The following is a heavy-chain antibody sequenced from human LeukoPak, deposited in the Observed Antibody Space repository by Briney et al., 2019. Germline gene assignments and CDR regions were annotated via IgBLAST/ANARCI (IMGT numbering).Heavy chain of an antibody. V-gene: IGHV3-11*01. CDR3: RAFRYCSVSSSSCYGSPLHGMDV. Sequence: PGGSLTLSCTASGFTFSDYYRSWIRQAPGKGLEWVAYISTTGATIYYADSVKGRFTISRDNDKNSLYLQLNSLTAEDTAVYYPRAFRYCSVSSSSCYGSPLHGMDVWGPGTTFTVSS. J-gene: IGHJ6*02. CDR2: ISTTGATI. D-gene: IGHD2-2*01. CDR1: GFTFSDYY.